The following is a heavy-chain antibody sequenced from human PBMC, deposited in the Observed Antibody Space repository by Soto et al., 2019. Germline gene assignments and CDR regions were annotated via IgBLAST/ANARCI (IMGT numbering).Heavy chain of an antibody. CDR2: IAYDGSKK. J-gene: IGHJ3*02. Sequence: QVQLVESGGGVVQPGRSLRLSCAASGFRFGGYTMHWVRQAPGKGLEWVALIAYDGSKKYYADSVKGRLTISRDNSKNTLYLQMNSLRPDDTALYYCARGVYYDSSGYYGSAFDIWGQGTMVTVSS. CDR3: ARGVYYDSSGYYGSAFDI. V-gene: IGHV3-30-3*01. CDR1: GFRFGGYT. D-gene: IGHD3-22*01.